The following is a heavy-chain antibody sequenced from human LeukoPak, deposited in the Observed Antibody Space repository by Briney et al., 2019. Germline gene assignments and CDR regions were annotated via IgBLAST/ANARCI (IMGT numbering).Heavy chain of an antibody. V-gene: IGHV3-33*01. Sequence: PGGSLRLSCVASGFTFTTYGIHWVRQAPGKGLEWVAVIWYDGNKEYYTDSVKGRFTISRDNSKNTLYLQMNSLRAEDTAVYYCARVDSFCSGEGCYYYYGMDVWGQGTTVTVSS. CDR1: GFTFTTYG. D-gene: IGHD2-15*01. J-gene: IGHJ6*02. CDR3: ARVDSFCSGEGCYYYYGMDV. CDR2: IWYDGNKE.